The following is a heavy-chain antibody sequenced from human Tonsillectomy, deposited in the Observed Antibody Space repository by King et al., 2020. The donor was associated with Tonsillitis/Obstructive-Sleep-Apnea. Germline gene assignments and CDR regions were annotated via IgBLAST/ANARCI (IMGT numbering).Heavy chain of an antibody. CDR2: ISHRGGP. D-gene: IGHD4-11*01. CDR3: SRSTEYSNYEAY. J-gene: IGHJ4*02. CDR1: DDSISSSDYY. Sequence: HVQLQESGPGLVMPSQTLSLTCTVSDDSISSSDYYWGWIRQHPGKGLEWIGCISHRGGPYYNPSLKSRLTISLETSQKQFFLTLSSVTAADTAVYYCSRSTEYSNYEAYWGQGILVTVSS. V-gene: IGHV4-31*03.